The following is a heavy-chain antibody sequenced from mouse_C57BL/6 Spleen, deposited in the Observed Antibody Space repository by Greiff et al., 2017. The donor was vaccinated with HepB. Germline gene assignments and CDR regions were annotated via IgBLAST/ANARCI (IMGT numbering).Heavy chain of an antibody. J-gene: IGHJ3*01. CDR3: ARHEDRDITTVVEGFAY. V-gene: IGHV1-62-2*01. CDR1: GYTFTEYT. D-gene: IGHD1-1*01. Sequence: QVQLQQSGAELVKPGASVKLSCKASGYTFTEYTIHWVKQRSGQGLEWIGWFYPGSGSIKYNEKFKDKATLTADKSSSTVYMELSRLTSEDSAVYVCARHEDRDITTVVEGFAYWGQGTLVTVSS. CDR2: FYPGSGSI.